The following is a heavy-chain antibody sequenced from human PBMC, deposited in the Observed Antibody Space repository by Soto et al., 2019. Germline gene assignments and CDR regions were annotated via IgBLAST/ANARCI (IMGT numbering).Heavy chain of an antibody. D-gene: IGHD3-3*01. V-gene: IGHV5-10-1*01. Sequence: EESLKISCKGSGYSFTSYWISWVRQMPGKGLEWMGRIDPSDSYTNYSPSFQGHVTISADKSISTAYLQWSSLKASDTAMYYCARVSRYDFWSGYSYYYYGTDVWGQGTTVTVSS. CDR3: ARVSRYDFWSGYSYYYYGTDV. CDR1: GYSFTSYW. CDR2: IDPSDSYT. J-gene: IGHJ6*02.